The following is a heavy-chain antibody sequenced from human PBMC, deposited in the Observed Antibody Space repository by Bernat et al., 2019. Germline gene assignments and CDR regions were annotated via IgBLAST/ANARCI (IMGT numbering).Heavy chain of an antibody. CDR3: ANRGVWGWNACGAFDI. CDR1: GFTFSSYW. V-gene: IGHV3-74*01. D-gene: IGHD1-1*01. J-gene: IGHJ3*02. CDR2: INTDGRST. Sequence: EVQLVESGGGLVQPGESLRLSCAASGFTFSSYWMHWVRQVPGKGLVWVSRINTDGRSTDYADSVKGRFTISRDNSKNTLYLQMNSLRAEDTAVYYCANRGVWGWNACGAFDIWGQGTMVTVSS.